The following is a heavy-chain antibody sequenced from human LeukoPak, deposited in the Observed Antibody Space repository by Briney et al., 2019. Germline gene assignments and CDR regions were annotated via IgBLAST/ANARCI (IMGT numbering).Heavy chain of an antibody. Sequence: SETLSLTCTVSGGSISSYYWSWIRQPPGKGLEWIGDIYYSGSTTYNPSLRSRVTISVDTSKNQFSLKLSSVTAADTAMYYCARFYYFDASGWFDPWGQGTPVTVSS. CDR1: GGSISSYY. CDR3: ARFYYFDASGWFDP. V-gene: IGHV4-59*01. J-gene: IGHJ5*02. CDR2: IYYSGST. D-gene: IGHD3-22*01.